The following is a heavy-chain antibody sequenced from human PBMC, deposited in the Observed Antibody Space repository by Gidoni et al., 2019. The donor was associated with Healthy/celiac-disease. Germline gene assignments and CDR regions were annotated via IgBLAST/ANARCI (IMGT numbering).Heavy chain of an antibody. CDR3: ARARDYYDSSGYIFDY. D-gene: IGHD3-22*01. Sequence: QVQLQESGPGLVKPSQTLSLTCTVSGGSIRSGDYYWSWIRQPPGKGLEWIGYIYYSGSTYYNPSLKSRVTISVDTSKNQFSLKLSSVTAADTAVYYCARARDYYDSSGYIFDYWGQGTLVTVSS. V-gene: IGHV4-30-4*01. CDR1: GGSIRSGDYY. J-gene: IGHJ4*02. CDR2: IYYSGST.